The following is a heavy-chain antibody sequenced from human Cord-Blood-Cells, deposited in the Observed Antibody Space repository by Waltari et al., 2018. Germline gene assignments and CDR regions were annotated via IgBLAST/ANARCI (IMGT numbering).Heavy chain of an antibody. D-gene: IGHD3-22*01. Sequence: QVQLQQWGAGLLKPSETLSLTCAVYGGSFSGYYWIWIRTPPGKGLEWIGEINHSGSTNYNPSLKSRVTISVDTSKNQFSLKLSSVTAADTAVYYCASTLYDSSGYYYDYWGQGTLVTVSS. CDR3: ASTLYDSSGYYYDY. CDR1: GGSFSGYY. V-gene: IGHV4-34*01. J-gene: IGHJ4*02. CDR2: INHSGST.